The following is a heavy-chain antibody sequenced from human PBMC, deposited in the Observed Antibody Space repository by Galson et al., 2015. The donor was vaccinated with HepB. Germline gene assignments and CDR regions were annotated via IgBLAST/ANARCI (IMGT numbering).Heavy chain of an antibody. CDR1: GFTFSSYG. D-gene: IGHD6-19*01. CDR2: ISYDGSNK. J-gene: IGHJ4*02. Sequence: SLRLSCAASGFTFSSYGMYWVRQAPGKGLEWVAVISYDGSNKYYADSVKGRFTISRDNSKNTLYLQMNSLRAEDTALYYCAKDPYLYSALAGTMAGFDCWVQGTLVTVSS. V-gene: IGHV3-30*18. CDR3: AKDPYLYSALAGTMAGFDC.